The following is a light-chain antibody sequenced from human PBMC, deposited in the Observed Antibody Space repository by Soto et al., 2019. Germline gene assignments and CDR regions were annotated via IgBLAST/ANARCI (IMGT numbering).Light chain of an antibody. V-gene: IGKV1-39*01. J-gene: IGKJ1*01. Sequence: DIQMTQSPSSLSASVGDRVSVTCWTSQNITKFLNWYQEKPGRAPKVLIYVTSNLENGVPSRFSGSGSGTHFTLSISSLQPEDFATYYCQQTFSAPGTFGPGTRVEVK. CDR2: VTS. CDR3: QQTFSAPGT. CDR1: QNITKF.